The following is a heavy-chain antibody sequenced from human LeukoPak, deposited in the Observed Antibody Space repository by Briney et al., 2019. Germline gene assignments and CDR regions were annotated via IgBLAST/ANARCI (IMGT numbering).Heavy chain of an antibody. CDR3: ARGGRGEMATMRGYYYYGMDV. Sequence: GGSLRLSCAASGFTFSSYAMHWVRQAPGKGLEWVAVISYDGSNKYYADSVKGRFTISRDNSKNTLYLQKNSLRAEDTAVYYCARGGRGEMATMRGYYYYGMDVWGQGTTVTVSS. J-gene: IGHJ6*02. CDR2: ISYDGSNK. CDR1: GFTFSSYA. D-gene: IGHD5-24*01. V-gene: IGHV3-30*04.